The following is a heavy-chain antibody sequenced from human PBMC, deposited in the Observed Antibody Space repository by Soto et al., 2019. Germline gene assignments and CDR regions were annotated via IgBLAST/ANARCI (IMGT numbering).Heavy chain of an antibody. D-gene: IGHD4-4*01. V-gene: IGHV3-7*03. Sequence: EVQLVQSGGGLVQPGGSLRLSCVGSGFTFTDFYMNWVRQAPGKGLEWVANIRPDGSETNYVGSVKGRFTTSRDNAKNSLFLQMTRLRADDTAVYYCAGWGGHDYNYWGQGILVTVSS. CDR3: AGWGGHDYNY. CDR1: GFTFTDFY. J-gene: IGHJ4*02. CDR2: IRPDGSET.